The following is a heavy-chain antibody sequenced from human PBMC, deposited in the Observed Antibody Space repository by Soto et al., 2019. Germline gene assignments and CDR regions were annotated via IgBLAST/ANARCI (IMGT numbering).Heavy chain of an antibody. D-gene: IGHD3-10*01. V-gene: IGHV4-59*01. CDR3: ARGALWFGELYTGMDV. CDR1: GGSISSYY. J-gene: IGHJ6*02. Sequence: SETLSRTCTVSGGSISSYYWSWFRQPPGKGLEWIGYIYYSRSTNYNPSLKSRVTISVDTSKNQFSLKLSSVTAADTAVYYCARGALWFGELYTGMDVWGQGTTVTVSS. CDR2: IYYSRST.